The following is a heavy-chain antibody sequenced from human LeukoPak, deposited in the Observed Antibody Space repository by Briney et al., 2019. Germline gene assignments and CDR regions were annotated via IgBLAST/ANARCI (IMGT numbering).Heavy chain of an antibody. CDR1: GLTFSSFP. Sequence: GGSLRLSCAASGLTFSSFPMHWVRQAPGKGLEWVANIKQDGSEMHYVDSMKGRSTISRDNANNSLYLQMNSLRAEDTAVYYCVRAVVVAASYRFDPWGQGTLVTVSS. D-gene: IGHD2-15*01. CDR2: IKQDGSEM. V-gene: IGHV3-7*03. CDR3: VRAVVVAASYRFDP. J-gene: IGHJ5*02.